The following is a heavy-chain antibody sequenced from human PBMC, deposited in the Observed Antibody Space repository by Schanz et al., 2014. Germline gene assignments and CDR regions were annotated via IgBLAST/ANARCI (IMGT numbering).Heavy chain of an antibody. V-gene: IGHV1-46*03. Sequence: QVQLVQSGAEVKKPGASVKVSCKASGYTFTSYGINWVRQAPGQGLEWMGIINPNGGSTRYGQKFQGRITVTTDTSTSTVYLELSSLRSDDAAVYYCGRGLSRSYIDFWGQGTLITVSS. CDR2: INPNGGST. CDR3: GRGLSRSYIDF. D-gene: IGHD6-6*01. CDR1: GYTFTSYG. J-gene: IGHJ4*02.